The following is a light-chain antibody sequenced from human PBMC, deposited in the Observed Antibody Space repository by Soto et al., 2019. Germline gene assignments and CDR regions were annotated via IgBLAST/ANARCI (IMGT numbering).Light chain of an antibody. V-gene: IGKV3-20*01. J-gene: IGKJ2*01. Sequence: EIVLTQSPGTLSLSPGESASLSCRASQSVSGNSLAWYQQKPGQAPRLLIYGASSRATGIPDRFSGSGSGTDFTLTISRLEPEDFAVFYCQQYGTSLYTFGQGTKLEMK. CDR1: QSVSGNS. CDR3: QQYGTSLYT. CDR2: GAS.